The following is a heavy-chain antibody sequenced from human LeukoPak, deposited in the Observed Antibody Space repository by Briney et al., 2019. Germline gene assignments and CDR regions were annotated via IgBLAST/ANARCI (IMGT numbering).Heavy chain of an antibody. CDR3: AKGHGYSSSWYPSAFDI. Sequence: GGSLRLSCAASGFTFSSYAMSWVRQAPGKGQEWVSAISGSGGSTYYADSVKGRFTISRDNSKNTLYLQMNSLRAEDTAVYYCAKGHGYSSSWYPSAFDIWGQGTMVTVSS. J-gene: IGHJ3*02. V-gene: IGHV3-23*01. CDR1: GFTFSSYA. CDR2: ISGSGGST. D-gene: IGHD6-13*01.